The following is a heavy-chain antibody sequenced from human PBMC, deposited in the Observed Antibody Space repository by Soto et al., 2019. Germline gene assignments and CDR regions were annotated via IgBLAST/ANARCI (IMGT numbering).Heavy chain of an antibody. V-gene: IGHV4-31*03. CDR1: GGPIRSGGYY. Sequence: SETLSLTCTVPGGPIRSGGYYWSWVRQNPRRGLEWIGNIYYSGNTYYNPSLKSRLTISVDTSKNQFSLNLSSVTAADTAVYYCARDRLMATAGTARHYFGLDVWGQGTTVTVSS. J-gene: IGHJ6*02. CDR3: ARDRLMATAGTARHYFGLDV. D-gene: IGHD5-18*01. CDR2: IYYSGNT.